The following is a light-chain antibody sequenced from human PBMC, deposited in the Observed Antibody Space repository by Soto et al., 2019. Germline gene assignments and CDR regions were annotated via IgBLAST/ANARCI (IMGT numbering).Light chain of an antibody. V-gene: IGLV2-8*01. CDR2: EVS. CDR3: SSYAGSNNVV. Sequence: QLVLTQPPSASVSPGQSVTISCTGTSSDVGGYNYVSWYQQHPGKAPKLMIYEVSKRPSGVPDRFSGSKSGNTASLTVSGLQAEDEADYYCSSYAGSNNVVFGGGTTLTVL. J-gene: IGLJ2*01. CDR1: SSDVGGYNY.